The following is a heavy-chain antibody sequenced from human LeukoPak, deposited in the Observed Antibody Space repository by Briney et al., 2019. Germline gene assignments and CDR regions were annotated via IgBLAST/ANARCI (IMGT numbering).Heavy chain of an antibody. D-gene: IGHD5-18*01. CDR1: GYSISSTYY. V-gene: IGHV4-38-2*02. CDR2: IPHSGST. Sequence: PSETLSLTCTVSGYSISSTYYGGWIRQPPGKGLEWIATIPHSGSTYYNPSLRSRVTISVDTSKNQFSLKLSSVTAADTAVYYCTRVNTPVATFDYWGQGTLVTVSS. J-gene: IGHJ4*02. CDR3: TRVNTPVATFDY.